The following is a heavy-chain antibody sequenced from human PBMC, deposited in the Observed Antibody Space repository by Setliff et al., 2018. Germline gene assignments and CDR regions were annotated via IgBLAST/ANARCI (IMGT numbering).Heavy chain of an antibody. J-gene: IGHJ6*02. CDR2: ITHDGSKT. CDR1: GFTFNTYW. Sequence: GGSLRLSCAGSGFTFNTYWMTWVRQAPGKGLEWVASITHDGSKTYILDSVKGRFTISRDNTKNSLYLQMNSMRGEDTAVYHCTRDQDYYGMDVWGQGTTVTVSS. V-gene: IGHV3-7*01. CDR3: TRDQDYYGMDV.